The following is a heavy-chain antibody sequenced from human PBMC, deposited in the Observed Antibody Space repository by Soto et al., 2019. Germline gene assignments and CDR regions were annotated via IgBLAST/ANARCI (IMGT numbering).Heavy chain of an antibody. CDR3: ARRGYCSGGSCYKDWYFDL. CDR2: IYYSGST. Sequence: SETLSLTCTVSGGSISSSSYYWGWIRQPPGKGLEWIGSIYYSGSTYYNPSLKSRVTISVDTSKNQFSLKLSSVTAADTAVYYCARRGYCSGGSCYKDWYFDLWGRGTLVTVSS. CDR1: GGSISSSSYY. J-gene: IGHJ2*01. D-gene: IGHD2-15*01. V-gene: IGHV4-39*01.